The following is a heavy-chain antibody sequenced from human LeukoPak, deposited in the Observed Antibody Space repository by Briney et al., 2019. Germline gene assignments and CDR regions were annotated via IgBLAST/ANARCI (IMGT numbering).Heavy chain of an antibody. V-gene: IGHV3-7*01. Sequence: GGSLRLSCAASGSIFGGYWMSWVRQAPGRGLEWVANTNPDGSIKYYVDSVNGRFTISRDKAKNSLYLQMNSLRAEDTAVYYCVSGFLQWLYWGQGTLVTVSS. CDR1: GSIFGGYW. CDR3: VSGFLQWLY. J-gene: IGHJ4*02. CDR2: TNPDGSIK. D-gene: IGHD3-3*01.